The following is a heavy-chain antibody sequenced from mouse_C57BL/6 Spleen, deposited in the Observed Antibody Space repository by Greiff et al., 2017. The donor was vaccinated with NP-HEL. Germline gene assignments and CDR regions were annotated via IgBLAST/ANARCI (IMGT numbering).Heavy chain of an antibody. CDR1: GYTFTSYW. Sequence: QVQLQQSGAELVRPGTSVKLSCKASGYTFTSYWMHWVKQRPGQGLEWIGVIDPSDSYTNYNQKFKGKATLTVDTSSSTAYMQLSSLTSEDSAVYYCARKDLYYEGGYYAMDYWGQGTSVTVSS. D-gene: IGHD2-4*01. CDR2: IDPSDSYT. J-gene: IGHJ4*01. CDR3: ARKDLYYEGGYYAMDY. V-gene: IGHV1-59*01.